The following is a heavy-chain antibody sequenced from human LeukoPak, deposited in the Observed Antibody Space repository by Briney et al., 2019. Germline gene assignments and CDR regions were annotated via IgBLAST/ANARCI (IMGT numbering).Heavy chain of an antibody. V-gene: IGHV3-23*01. CDR3: ASLGYCSGGSCPSPLDY. CDR1: EFTFSSYA. Sequence: GGSLRLSCAASEFTFSSYAMSWVRQAPGKGLEWVSAISGSGGSTYYADSVKGRFTISRDNSKNTLYLQMNSLRAEDTAVYYCASLGYCSGGSCPSPLDYWGQGTLVTVSS. CDR2: ISGSGGST. D-gene: IGHD2-15*01. J-gene: IGHJ4*02.